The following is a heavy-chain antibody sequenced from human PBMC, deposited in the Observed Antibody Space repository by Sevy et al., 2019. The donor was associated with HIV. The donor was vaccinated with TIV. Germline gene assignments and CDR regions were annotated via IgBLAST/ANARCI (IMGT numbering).Heavy chain of an antibody. Sequence: GGSLRLSCAASGFTFGTYDMHWVRQAPGKGLEWVAIISSDGSYRYYADSVRGRFSMSRDNSKNTMYLQISGLLIEDTAVDYCAKNRPPGGSLFSRHGMDVWGRGTTVTVSS. D-gene: IGHD3-16*01. CDR1: GFTFGTYD. J-gene: IGHJ6*02. CDR3: AKNRPPGGSLFSRHGMDV. V-gene: IGHV3-30*18. CDR2: ISSDGSYR.